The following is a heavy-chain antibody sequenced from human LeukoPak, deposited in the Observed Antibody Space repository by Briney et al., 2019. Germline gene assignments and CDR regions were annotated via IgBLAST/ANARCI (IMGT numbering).Heavy chain of an antibody. J-gene: IGHJ4*02. D-gene: IGHD2-15*01. Sequence: PGGSLRLSCAASGFTFSSYAMHWVRLAPGKGLEWVAVISYDGSNKYYADSVKGRFTISRDNSKNTLYLQMNSLRAENTAVYYCARESVVAFDYWGQGTLVTVSS. CDR2: ISYDGSNK. V-gene: IGHV3-30-3*01. CDR3: ARESVVAFDY. CDR1: GFTFSSYA.